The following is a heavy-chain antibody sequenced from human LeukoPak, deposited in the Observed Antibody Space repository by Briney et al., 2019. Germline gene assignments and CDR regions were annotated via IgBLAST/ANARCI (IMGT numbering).Heavy chain of an antibody. V-gene: IGHV3-30-3*01. CDR2: ISYDGSNK. CDR3: AKGGQLWDTRLDH. J-gene: IGHJ4*02. CDR1: GFTFSSYA. Sequence: PGRSLRLSCAASGFTFSSYAMHWVRQAPGKGLEWVAVISYDGSNKYYADSVKGRFTISRDNSKNTLYLQMNSLRAEDTAVYYCAKGGQLWDTRLDHWGQGTLVTVSS. D-gene: IGHD5-18*01.